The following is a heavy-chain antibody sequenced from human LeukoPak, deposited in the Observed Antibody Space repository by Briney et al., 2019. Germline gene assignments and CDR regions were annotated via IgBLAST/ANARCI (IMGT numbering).Heavy chain of an antibody. CDR3: ARDSGYDILTGYSRY. J-gene: IGHJ4*02. Sequence: ASVKVSCKASGYTFTSYYMHWVRQAPGQGLEWMGWISAYNGNTNHAQKLQGRVTMTTDTSTSTAYMELRSLRSDDTAVYYCARDSGYDILTGYSRYWGQGTLVTVSS. D-gene: IGHD3-9*01. V-gene: IGHV1-18*04. CDR2: ISAYNGNT. CDR1: GYTFTSYY.